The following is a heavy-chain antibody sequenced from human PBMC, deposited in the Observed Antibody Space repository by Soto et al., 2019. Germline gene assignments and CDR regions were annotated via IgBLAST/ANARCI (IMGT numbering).Heavy chain of an antibody. CDR2: IDWDDDK. CDR1: GFSLSTSGMC. D-gene: IGHD1-26*01. Sequence: SGPTLVNPTQTLTLTCPFSGFSLSTSGMCVSWIRQPPGEALEWLARIDWDDDKYYSTSLKTRLTISKDTSKNQVVLTMTNMDPVDTATYYCARICGSGSPGWFYYYGMDVWGQGTTVTVSS. J-gene: IGHJ6*02. CDR3: ARICGSGSPGWFYYYGMDV. V-gene: IGHV2-70*11.